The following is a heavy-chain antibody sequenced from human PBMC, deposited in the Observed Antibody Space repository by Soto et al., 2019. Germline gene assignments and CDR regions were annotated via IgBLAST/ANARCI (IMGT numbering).Heavy chain of an antibody. Sequence: QVQLQESGPGLVKPSQTLSLTCTVSGGSISSGDYYWSWIRQPPGKGLEWIGYIYYSGSTYYIPSLTSRVTISVDTSKNQFSLKLSSVTAADTAVYYCARAYDYGGIPDAFDIWGQGTMVTVSS. D-gene: IGHD4-17*01. CDR2: IYYSGST. V-gene: IGHV4-30-4*01. CDR1: GGSISSGDYY. J-gene: IGHJ3*02. CDR3: ARAYDYGGIPDAFDI.